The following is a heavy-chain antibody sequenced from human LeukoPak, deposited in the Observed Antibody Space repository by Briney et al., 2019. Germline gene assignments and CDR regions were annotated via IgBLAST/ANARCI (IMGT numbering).Heavy chain of an antibody. D-gene: IGHD3-10*01. CDR3: ARLGPGMNFFYLDF. V-gene: IGHV3-7*01. Sequence: GGSLRLSCAVSGFTPISYWMTWVRQAPGKGLEWVANINQDGSETFYVDSVKGRFTISRDNAKNSLYLQMNSLRAEDTALYYCARLGPGMNFFYLDFWGQGTLVTVSS. CDR2: INQDGSET. J-gene: IGHJ4*02. CDR1: GFTPISYW.